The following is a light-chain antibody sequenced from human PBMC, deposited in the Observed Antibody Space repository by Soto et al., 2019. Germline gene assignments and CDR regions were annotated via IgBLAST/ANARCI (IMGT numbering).Light chain of an antibody. J-gene: IGLJ1*01. V-gene: IGLV2-14*01. CDR2: EVS. CDR3: SSYTSSSTPYV. Sequence: QSVLTQPASVSGSPGQSITISCTGTSSDVGAYNYVSWCQQHPGKAPKLMIYEVSNRPSGVSNRFSGSKSGNTASLIISGLQAEDEADYYCSSYTSSSTPYVFGTGTKLTVL. CDR1: SSDVGAYNY.